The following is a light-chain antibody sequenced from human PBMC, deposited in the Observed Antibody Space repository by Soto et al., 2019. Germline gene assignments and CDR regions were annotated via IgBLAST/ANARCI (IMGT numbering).Light chain of an antibody. V-gene: IGKV3-11*01. CDR3: QQRSSWPLT. CDR2: DAS. J-gene: IGKJ4*01. CDR1: QSVSSY. Sequence: EIVLTQSPATLSLSPGERATLSCRASQSVSSYLVWYQQKPGQAPRLLLYDASNRATGIPARFSGSGSGTDFTLTISSLEPEDSAVYYCQQRSSWPLTFGEGTKVDIK.